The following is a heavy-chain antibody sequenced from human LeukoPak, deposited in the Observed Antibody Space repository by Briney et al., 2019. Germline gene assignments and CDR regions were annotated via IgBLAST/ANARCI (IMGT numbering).Heavy chain of an antibody. CDR1: GYSFTSHY. CDR2: INPTGSST. Sequence: GASVKLSCKASGYSFTSHYMHWVRQAPGQPLEWLGLINPTGSSTLYAQKFQGRVTMTRDMSTTTDYMELSSLRSDDTAVYYCARDNSVGDVAWWFDPWGQGTLVTVSS. D-gene: IGHD1-26*01. CDR3: ARDNSVGDVAWWFDP. V-gene: IGHV1-46*01. J-gene: IGHJ5*02.